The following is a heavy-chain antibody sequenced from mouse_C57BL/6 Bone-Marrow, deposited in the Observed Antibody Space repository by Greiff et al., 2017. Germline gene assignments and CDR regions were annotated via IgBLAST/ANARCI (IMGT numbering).Heavy chain of an antibody. Sequence: EVTLMESGGGLVKPGGSLKLSCAASGFTFSSYAMSWVRQTPEKRLEWVATISDGGSYTYYPDNVKGRFTISRDNAKNNLYLQMSHLKSEDTAMYYCARDPSTTVPWFAYWGQGTLVTVSA. J-gene: IGHJ3*01. V-gene: IGHV5-4*01. CDR1: GFTFSSYA. CDR2: ISDGGSYT. D-gene: IGHD1-1*01. CDR3: ARDPSTTVPWFAY.